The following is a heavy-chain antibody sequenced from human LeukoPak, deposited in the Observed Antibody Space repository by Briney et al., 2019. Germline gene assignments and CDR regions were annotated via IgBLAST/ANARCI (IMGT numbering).Heavy chain of an antibody. CDR2: IKQDGSEK. CDR3: ARVSLGYPYYYMDV. V-gene: IGHV3-7*01. D-gene: IGHD6-13*01. Sequence: PGGSLRLSCAASGFTFSSYWMSWVRQAPGKGLEWVANIKQDGSEKYYVDSVKGRFTISRDNAKNSLYLQMNSLRAEDTAVYYCARVSLGYPYYYMDVWGKGITVTVSS. J-gene: IGHJ6*03. CDR1: GFTFSSYW.